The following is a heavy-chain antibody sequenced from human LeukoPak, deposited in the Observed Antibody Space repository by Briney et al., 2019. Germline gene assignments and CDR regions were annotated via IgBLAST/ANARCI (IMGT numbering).Heavy chain of an antibody. CDR3: ARSYSGSYSY. J-gene: IGHJ4*02. V-gene: IGHV1-69*04. CDR2: IIPILGIA. CDR1: GGTFSSYA. D-gene: IGHD1-26*01. Sequence: GASVKVSCKASGGTFSSYAISWVRQAPGQGLEWMGRIIPILGIANYAQKFQGRVTITRNTSISTAYMELSSLRSEDTAVYYCARSYSGSYSYWGQGTLVTVSS.